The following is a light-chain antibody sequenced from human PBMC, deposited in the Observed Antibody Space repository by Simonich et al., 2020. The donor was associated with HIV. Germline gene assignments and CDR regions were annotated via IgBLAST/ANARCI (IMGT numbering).Light chain of an antibody. CDR3: QHRSNWPPT. V-gene: IGKV3-11*01. Sequence: EIVLTQSPATLSLSPGQRGTLSCRPRQIVSCYLAWYQQKPGQAPRLIIYESSNRSTGIPARFSGSGSGTVFTLTISSLEAEDFAVYYCQHRSNWPPTFGQGTKVDIK. CDR2: ESS. CDR1: QIVSCY. J-gene: IGKJ1*01.